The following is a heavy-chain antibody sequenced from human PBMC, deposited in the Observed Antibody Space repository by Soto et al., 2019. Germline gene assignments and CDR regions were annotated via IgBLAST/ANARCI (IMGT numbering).Heavy chain of an antibody. CDR2: IYHSGST. V-gene: IGHV4-38-2*01. Sequence: PSETLSLTCAVSGYSISSGYYWGWIRQPPGKGLEWIGSIYHSGSTYYNPSLKSRVTISVDTSKNQFSLKLSSVTAADTAVYYCARGTMVRGVTTNGPRFAPWGQGTLVTVSS. J-gene: IGHJ5*02. D-gene: IGHD3-10*01. CDR1: GYSISSGYY. CDR3: ARGTMVRGVTTNGPRFAP.